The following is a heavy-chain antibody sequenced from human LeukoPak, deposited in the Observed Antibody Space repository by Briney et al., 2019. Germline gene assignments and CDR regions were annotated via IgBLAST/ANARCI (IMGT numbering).Heavy chain of an antibody. J-gene: IGHJ5*02. CDR1: GFIFSSYG. CDR3: ARRLCSSTSCYFSNRFNP. CDR2: IWNDRSNR. D-gene: IGHD2-2*01. V-gene: IGHV3-33*01. Sequence: GGSLRLSCAASGFIFSSYGMHWVRQAPGKGLEWVAVIWNDRSNRYYADSVKGRFTISSDNSKSTLYLQMNSLRAEDTAVYYCARRLCSSTSCYFSNRFNPGGEGTLVSVSS.